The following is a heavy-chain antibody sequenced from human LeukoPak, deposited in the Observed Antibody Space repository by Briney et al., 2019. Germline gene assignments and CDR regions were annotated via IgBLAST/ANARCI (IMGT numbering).Heavy chain of an antibody. CDR1: GINFRTSD. Sequence: GGSLRLSCTASGINFRTSDMHWVRQAPGKGLEWVTFIQNDGSDKYYAASVQGRFTISRDNSKNTVYLHMNSLRADDTALYYCARGGGRAAAGRFDYWGEGTLVTVSS. CDR3: ARGGGRAAAGRFDY. V-gene: IGHV3-30*02. CDR2: IQNDGSDK. D-gene: IGHD6-13*01. J-gene: IGHJ4*02.